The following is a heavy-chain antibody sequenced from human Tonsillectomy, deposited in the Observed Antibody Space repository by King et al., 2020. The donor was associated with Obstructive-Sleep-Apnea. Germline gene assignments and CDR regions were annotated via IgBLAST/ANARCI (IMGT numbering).Heavy chain of an antibody. CDR2: IKQDGSEK. CDR1: GFTFSSYW. D-gene: IGHD3-10*01. CDR3: ARIITMVRGALRFDY. V-gene: IGHV3-7*01. Sequence: VQLVESGGGLVQPGGSLRLSCAASGFTFSSYWMSWVRQAPGKGLEWVANIKQDGSEKYYVDSVKGRFTISRDNAKNSLNLQMNSLRAEDTAVYYCARIITMVRGALRFDYWGQGTLVTVSP. J-gene: IGHJ4*02.